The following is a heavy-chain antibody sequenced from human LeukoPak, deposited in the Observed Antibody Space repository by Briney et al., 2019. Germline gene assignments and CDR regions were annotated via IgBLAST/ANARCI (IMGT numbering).Heavy chain of an antibody. D-gene: IGHD3-22*01. Sequence: PGGSLRLSCAASGFTFSRYGMSWVRQAPGKGLELVSAISNSGASTNYADSVKGRFTISRDNAKNSLYLQMNSLRAEDTAVYYCAREPYDSSGSIDYWGQGTLVTVSS. J-gene: IGHJ4*02. CDR2: ISNSGAST. CDR3: AREPYDSSGSIDY. V-gene: IGHV3-23*01. CDR1: GFTFSRYG.